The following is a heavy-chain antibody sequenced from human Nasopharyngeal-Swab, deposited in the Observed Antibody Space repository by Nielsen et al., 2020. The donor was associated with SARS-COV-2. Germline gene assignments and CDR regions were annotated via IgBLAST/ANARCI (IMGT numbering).Heavy chain of an antibody. V-gene: IGHV3-21*01. CDR2: ISSSSSYI. Sequence: GGSLRLPCAASGFTFSSYSMNWVRQAPGKGLEWVSSISSSSSYIYYADSVKGRFTISRDNAKNSLYLQMNSLRAEDTAVYYCARDVNWNDGAYYFDYWGQGTLVTVSS. CDR3: ARDVNWNDGAYYFDY. J-gene: IGHJ4*02. D-gene: IGHD1-1*01. CDR1: GFTFSSYS.